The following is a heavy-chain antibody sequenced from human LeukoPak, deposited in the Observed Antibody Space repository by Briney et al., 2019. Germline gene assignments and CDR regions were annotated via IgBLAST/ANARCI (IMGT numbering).Heavy chain of an antibody. CDR3: ASAWLRLRAFDY. D-gene: IGHD5-12*01. CDR1: GFTFSRSA. Sequence: GGSLRLSCAASGFTFSRSAMSWVRQAPAKGLEWVANIKQDGSEKYYVDSVKGRFTISRDNAKNSLYLQMNSLRAEDTAVYYCASAWLRLRAFDYWGQGTLVTVSS. CDR2: IKQDGSEK. V-gene: IGHV3-7*01. J-gene: IGHJ4*02.